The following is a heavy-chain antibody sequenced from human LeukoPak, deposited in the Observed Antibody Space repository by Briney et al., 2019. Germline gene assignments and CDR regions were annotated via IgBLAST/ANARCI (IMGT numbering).Heavy chain of an antibody. Sequence: PSETLSLTCVVSGYSISGGHFWGWIRQPPGEGLEWIGDIFHSGITSYSPSLKSRVTISVDTSKNQFSLKLNSVTAADTAVYYCARGRYPDYWGQGTLVTVSS. CDR1: GYSISGGHF. CDR3: ARGRYPDY. J-gene: IGHJ4*02. V-gene: IGHV4-38-2*01. D-gene: IGHD1-26*01. CDR2: IFHSGIT.